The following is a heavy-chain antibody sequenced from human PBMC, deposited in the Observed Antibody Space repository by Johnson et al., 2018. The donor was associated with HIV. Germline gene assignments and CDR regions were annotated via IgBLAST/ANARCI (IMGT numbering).Heavy chain of an antibody. D-gene: IGHD4-23*01. CDR2: IYSGGST. CDR3: AREGSTVVTSAFDI. CDR1: GFTVSSNY. V-gene: IGHV3-66*01. Sequence: VQLVESGGGLVQPGGSLRLSCAASGFTVSSNYMSWVRQAPGKGLEWVSDIYSGGSTYYADSVKGRFTISRDNSKNTLYLQMNSRRAEDTAVYYCAREGSTVVTSAFDIWGQGTMVTVSS. J-gene: IGHJ3*02.